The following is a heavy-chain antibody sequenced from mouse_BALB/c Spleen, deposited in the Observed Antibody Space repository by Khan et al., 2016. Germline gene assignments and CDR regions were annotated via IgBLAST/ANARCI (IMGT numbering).Heavy chain of an antibody. CDR2: ISDGGSYT. V-gene: IGHV5-4*02. Sequence: EVELVESGGGLVKPGGSLKLSCAASGFTFSDYYMYWVRQTPEKRLEWVATISDGGSYTYYPDTVKGRFTISRDNAKNNLDLQLSSLKSEDTAMYYLTRGSGWYFDVWGAGTTVTVSS. CDR3: TRGSGWYFDV. J-gene: IGHJ1*01. CDR1: GFTFSDYY.